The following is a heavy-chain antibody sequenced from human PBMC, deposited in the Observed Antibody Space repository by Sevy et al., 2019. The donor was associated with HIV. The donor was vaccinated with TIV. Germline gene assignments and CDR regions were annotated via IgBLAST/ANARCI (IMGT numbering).Heavy chain of an antibody. CDR2: TYYRSKWYN. CDR3: ARALGSSSWYGGYYFDY. J-gene: IGHJ4*02. V-gene: IGHV6-1*01. CDR1: GDSVSSNSAA. Sequence: SETLSLTCAISGDSVSSNSAAWNWIRQSPSRGLEWLGRTYYRSKWYNDYAVSVKSRITFNPDTSKNQFSLQLNSVTPEDTAVYYCARALGSSSWYGGYYFDYWGQGTLVTVSS. D-gene: IGHD6-13*01.